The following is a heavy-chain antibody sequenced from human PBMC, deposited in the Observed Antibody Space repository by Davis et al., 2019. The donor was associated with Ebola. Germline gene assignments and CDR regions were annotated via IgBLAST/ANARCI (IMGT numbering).Heavy chain of an antibody. V-gene: IGHV5-51*01. Sequence: GESLKISCKGSGYSFTSYWIHWVRQMPGKGLEWMGLIYPGDFDTRYSPSFQGQVTISVDKSISTAYLQWDSLKASDTAMYYCARRGVRGVDYWGQGTLVTVSS. J-gene: IGHJ4*02. D-gene: IGHD3-10*01. CDR3: ARRGVRGVDY. CDR1: GYSFTSYW. CDR2: IYPGDFDT.